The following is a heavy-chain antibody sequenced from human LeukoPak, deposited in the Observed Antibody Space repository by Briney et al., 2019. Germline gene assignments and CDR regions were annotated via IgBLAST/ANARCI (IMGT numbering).Heavy chain of an antibody. D-gene: IGHD3-22*01. Sequence: GGSLRLSCAASGFTFSSYGMHWVRQAPGKGLEWVAVIWYDGSNKYYADSVKGRFTISRDNSKNTLYLQMNSLRAEDTAVYYCARGPVRYYDSSGYYLFDYWGQGTLVTVSS. J-gene: IGHJ4*02. V-gene: IGHV3-33*01. CDR1: GFTFSSYG. CDR2: IWYDGSNK. CDR3: ARGPVRYYDSSGYYLFDY.